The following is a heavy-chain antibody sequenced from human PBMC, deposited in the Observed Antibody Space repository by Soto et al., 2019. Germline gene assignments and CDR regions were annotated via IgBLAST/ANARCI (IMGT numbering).Heavy chain of an antibody. V-gene: IGHV5-51*01. Sequence: GESLKISCQASGYSFTTYWIAWVRRTPGRGLEWMGIIYPGDSEIKYSPSFDGQVTFSVDKSTSTAYLQWIGLKASDTGMYFCARSTAGNSLAPFDFWGQGSLVTVSS. CDR2: IYPGDSEI. J-gene: IGHJ4*02. D-gene: IGHD2-21*01. CDR1: GYSFTTYW. CDR3: ARSTAGNSLAPFDF.